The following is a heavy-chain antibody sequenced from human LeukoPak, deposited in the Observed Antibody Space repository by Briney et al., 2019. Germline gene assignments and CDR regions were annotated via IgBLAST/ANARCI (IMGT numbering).Heavy chain of an antibody. Sequence: PGGSLRLSCAASGFTFSSYAMSWVRQAPGKGLEWVSAISGSGGSTYYADSVKGRFTISRDNSKNTLYLQTNSLGAEDTAVYYCAKDHGGSFDYWGQGTLVTVSS. D-gene: IGHD4-23*01. V-gene: IGHV3-23*01. CDR1: GFTFSSYA. CDR3: AKDHGGSFDY. J-gene: IGHJ4*02. CDR2: ISGSGGST.